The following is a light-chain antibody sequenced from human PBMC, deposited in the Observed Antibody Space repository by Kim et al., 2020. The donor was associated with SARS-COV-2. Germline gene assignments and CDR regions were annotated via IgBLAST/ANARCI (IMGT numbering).Light chain of an antibody. CDR1: QSISSW. CDR3: QQYNSYPWT. J-gene: IGKJ1*01. CDR2: KAS. Sequence: DIQMTQSLSTLSASVGDRVTITCRASQSISSWLAWYQQKPGKAPKLLIYKASSLESGVPSRFSGSGSGTEFTLTISSLQPDDFATYYCQQYNSYPWTFGQGTKVDIK. V-gene: IGKV1-5*03.